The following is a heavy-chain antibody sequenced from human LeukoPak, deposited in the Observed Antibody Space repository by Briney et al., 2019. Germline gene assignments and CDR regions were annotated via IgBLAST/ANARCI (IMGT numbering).Heavy chain of an antibody. CDR2: IKQDGSEK. J-gene: IGHJ6*04. Sequence: PGGSLRLSCAASGFTISGYWMNWVRQAPGKGLEWVAKIKQDGSEKYYVDSVKGRFTISRDNAKNSVYLEMNSLRVEDTAVYYCASSTGMDVWGKGTTVTVSS. D-gene: IGHD1-1*01. CDR3: ASSTGMDV. CDR1: GFTISGYW. V-gene: IGHV3-7*01.